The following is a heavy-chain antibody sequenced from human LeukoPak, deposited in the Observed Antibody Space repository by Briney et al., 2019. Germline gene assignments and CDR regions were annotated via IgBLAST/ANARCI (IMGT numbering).Heavy chain of an antibody. CDR1: GGSISSYY. Sequence: AETLSLTCTVSGGSISSYYWSWIRQPPGKGLEWIGYIYYSGSTNYNPSLKSRVTISVDTSKNQFSLKLSSVTAADTAVYYCARTRYYYNSRSYGAPYYFDYWGQGTLVTVSS. CDR3: ARTRYYYNSRSYGAPYYFDY. J-gene: IGHJ4*02. CDR2: IYYSGST. D-gene: IGHD3-10*01. V-gene: IGHV4-59*08.